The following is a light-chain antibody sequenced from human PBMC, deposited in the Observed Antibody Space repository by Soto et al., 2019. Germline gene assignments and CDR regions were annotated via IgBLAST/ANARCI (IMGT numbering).Light chain of an antibody. CDR1: SSDVGGYNY. V-gene: IGLV2-14*01. CDR2: EVS. J-gene: IGLJ1*01. Sequence: SALTQPASVSGSPGQSITISCTGTSSDVGGYNYVSWYQQHPGKAPKLMIYEVSNRPSGVSNLFSRSKSGHPASLTISGLQAEDEADYYCSSYTSTRTRGVFGTGSKVTVL. CDR3: SSYTSTRTRGV.